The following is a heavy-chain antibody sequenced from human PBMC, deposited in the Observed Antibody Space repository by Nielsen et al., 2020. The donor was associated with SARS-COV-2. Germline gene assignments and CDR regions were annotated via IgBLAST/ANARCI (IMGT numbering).Heavy chain of an antibody. V-gene: IGHV4-59*01. Sequence: SETLSLTCTVPGDSISNYCWSWIRQPPGKGLEWIGDICYSGNTNYNPSLKSRVTISVDTSKNQFSLKLSSVTAADTAVYSCARNRWFGESRYGMDVWGQGTTVTVSS. D-gene: IGHD3-10*01. CDR2: ICYSGNT. CDR3: ARNRWFGESRYGMDV. CDR1: GDSISNYC. J-gene: IGHJ6*02.